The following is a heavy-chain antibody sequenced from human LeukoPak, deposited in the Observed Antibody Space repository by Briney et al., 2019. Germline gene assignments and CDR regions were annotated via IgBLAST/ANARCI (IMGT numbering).Heavy chain of an antibody. CDR1: GGSISSYY. Sequence: PSETLSLTCTVSGGSISSYYWSWIRQPAGKGLEWIGRIYTSGSTNYNPSLKSRVTISVDKSKNQFSLKLSSVTAADTAVYYCARVPQLLWFGAPGYFDYWGQGTLVTVSS. V-gene: IGHV4-4*07. J-gene: IGHJ4*02. D-gene: IGHD3-10*01. CDR2: IYTSGST. CDR3: ARVPQLLWFGAPGYFDY.